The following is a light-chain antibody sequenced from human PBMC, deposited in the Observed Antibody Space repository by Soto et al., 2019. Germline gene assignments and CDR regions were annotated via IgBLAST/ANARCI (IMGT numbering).Light chain of an antibody. CDR3: SSYAGNYVYV. J-gene: IGLJ1*01. CDR1: SSDVGRNHY. Sequence: QSALTQPPSASGSPGQSVTISCTGTSSDVGRNHYVSWYQFLPGKVPKVMIYEVDKRPSGVPDRFSGSRSGNTASLTVSGLQPEDEGDYYCSSYAGNYVYVFGSGTKLTVL. V-gene: IGLV2-8*01. CDR2: EVD.